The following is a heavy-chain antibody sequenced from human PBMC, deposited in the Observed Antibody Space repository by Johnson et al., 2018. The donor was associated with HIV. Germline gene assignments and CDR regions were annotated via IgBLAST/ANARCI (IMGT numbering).Heavy chain of an antibody. CDR1: GFTIRTFW. CDR3: ARAQLLADDAFNN. D-gene: IGHD6-6*01. J-gene: IGHJ3*02. V-gene: IGHV3-74*02. CDR2: ISGDGSSS. Sequence: EVQLVESGGALVQPGGSLRLSCEVSGFTIRTFWMHWVRQVPGKGLMWVSRISGDGSSSSYADSVKGRFTISRDNAKNTLYLQLNSLRVEDTAIYYCARAQLLADDAFNNWGQGTMVTVSS.